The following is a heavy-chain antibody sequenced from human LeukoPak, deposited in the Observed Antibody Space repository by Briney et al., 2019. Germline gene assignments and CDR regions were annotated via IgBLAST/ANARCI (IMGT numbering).Heavy chain of an antibody. Sequence: SETLSLTCTVSGYSISSGYYWGWIRQPPGKGLEWIGSIYHSGSTYYNPSLKSRVTISVDTSKNQFSLKLSSVTAADTAVCYCAREAMTTSSDYWGQGTLVTVSS. CDR3: AREAMTTSSDY. D-gene: IGHD4-11*01. J-gene: IGHJ4*02. CDR2: IYHSGST. CDR1: GYSISSGYY. V-gene: IGHV4-38-2*02.